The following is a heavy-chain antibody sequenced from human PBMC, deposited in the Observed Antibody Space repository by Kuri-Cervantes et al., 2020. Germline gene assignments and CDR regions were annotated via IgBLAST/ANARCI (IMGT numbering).Heavy chain of an antibody. CDR2: INWNGGST. Sequence: GESLKISCAASGFASDDYGMSWVRQAPGKGLEWVSGINWNGGSTGYADSVKSRFTISRANSKNTLYLQMNSLRAEDTTVYYCAKVLSYDDIVGVVAATFDAFDIWGQGTMVTVSS. V-gene: IGHV3-20*04. CDR1: GFASDDYG. J-gene: IGHJ3*02. CDR3: AKVLSYDDIVGVVAATFDAFDI. D-gene: IGHD2-15*01.